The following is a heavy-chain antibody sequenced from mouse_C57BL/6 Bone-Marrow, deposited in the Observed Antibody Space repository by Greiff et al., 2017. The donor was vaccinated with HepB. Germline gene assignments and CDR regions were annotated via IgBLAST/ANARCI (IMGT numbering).Heavy chain of an antibody. J-gene: IGHJ2*01. Sequence: EVQVVESGGGLVKPGGSLKLSCAASGFTFSSYAMSWVRQTPEKRLEWVATISDGGSYTYYPDNVKGRFTISRDNAKNNLYLQMSHLKSEDTAMYYCARESTMVTTGVDYWGQGTTLTVSS. V-gene: IGHV5-4*01. CDR1: GFTFSSYA. CDR3: ARESTMVTTGVDY. CDR2: ISDGGSYT. D-gene: IGHD2-2*01.